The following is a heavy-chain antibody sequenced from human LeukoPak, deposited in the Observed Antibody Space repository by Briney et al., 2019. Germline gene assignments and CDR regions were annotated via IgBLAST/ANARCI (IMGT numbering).Heavy chain of an antibody. CDR3: ARVGRIALAADS. V-gene: IGHV3-66*01. J-gene: IGHJ4*02. Sequence: GGSLRLSCAASGFIVSRNYMSWVRQAPGKGLEWLSVVYSGGSTYYADSVKGRFAISRDSSKNTLYLQMNSLRAEDTAVYYCARVGRIALAADSWGQGTLVTVSS. CDR2: VYSGGST. CDR1: GFIVSRNY. D-gene: IGHD6-13*01.